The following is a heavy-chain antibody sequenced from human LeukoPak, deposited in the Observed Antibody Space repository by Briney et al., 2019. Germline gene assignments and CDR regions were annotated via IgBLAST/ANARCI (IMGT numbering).Heavy chain of an antibody. CDR2: IYHSGST. J-gene: IGHJ5*02. D-gene: IGHD4-23*01. Sequence: PAETLSLTCTVSGGSISSGGYYWRWIRQPPGKGLEWIGYIYHSGSTYYNPSLKTRAPIPVNRSKNQFSLKLTSVTPAAPAVYSGAGSPILQRKVVTPETSGGWFDPWGQGTMVTVSS. V-gene: IGHV4-30-2*01. CDR1: GGSISSGGYY. CDR3: AGSPILQRKVVTPETSGGWFDP.